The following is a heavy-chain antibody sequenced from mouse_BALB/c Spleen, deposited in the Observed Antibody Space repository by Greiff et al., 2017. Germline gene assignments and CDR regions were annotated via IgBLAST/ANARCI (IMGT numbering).Heavy chain of an antibody. V-gene: IGHV1-9*01. CDR1: GYTFSSYW. J-gene: IGHJ4*01. D-gene: IGHD2-3*01. CDR3: ARRWLLRGYAMDY. Sequence: VQGVESGAELMKPGASVKISCKATGYTFSSYWIEWVKQRPGHGLEWIGEILPGSGSTNYNEKFKGKATFTADTSSNTAYMQLSSLTSEDSAVYYCARRWLLRGYAMDYWGQGTSVTVSS. CDR2: ILPGSGST.